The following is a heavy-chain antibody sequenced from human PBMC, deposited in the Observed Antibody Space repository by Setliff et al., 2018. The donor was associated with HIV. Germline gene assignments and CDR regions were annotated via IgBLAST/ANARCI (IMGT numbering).Heavy chain of an antibody. CDR1: GGSINSDSYY. CDR2: IHTSGST. V-gene: IGHV4-61*09. CDR3: ARSLIVPAALGDYFDY. Sequence: SETLSLTCTVFGGSINSDSYYWTWIRQPAGKGLEWIGQIHTSGSTNYNPSLKSRVTISIDTSKNQFSLKLSSVTAADTAVYYCARSLIVPAALGDYFDYWGQGTLVTVSS. D-gene: IGHD2-2*01. J-gene: IGHJ4*02.